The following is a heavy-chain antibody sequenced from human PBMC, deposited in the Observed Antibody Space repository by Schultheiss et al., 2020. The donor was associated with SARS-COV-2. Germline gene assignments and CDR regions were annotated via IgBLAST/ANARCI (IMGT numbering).Heavy chain of an antibody. V-gene: IGHV4-59*08. D-gene: IGHD4-17*01. J-gene: IGHJ3*02. CDR2: INHSGST. CDR3: ARPVTTFPSDAFDI. CDR1: GGSISSYY. Sequence: SETLSLTCTVSGGSISSYYWSWIRQPAGKGLEWIGEINHSGSTNYNPSLKSRVTISVDTSKNQFSLKLSSVTATDTAEYYCARPVTTFPSDAFDIWGQGTMVTVSS.